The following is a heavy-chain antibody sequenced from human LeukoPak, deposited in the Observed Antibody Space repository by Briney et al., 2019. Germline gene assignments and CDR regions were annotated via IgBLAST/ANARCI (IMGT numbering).Heavy chain of an antibody. D-gene: IGHD3-9*01. V-gene: IGHV4-34*01. CDR1: GGPFSGYY. CDR3: ARGGDWLWAYFDY. Sequence: SETLSLTCAVYGGPFSGYYWSWIRQPPGKGLEWIGEINHSGSTNYNPSLKSRVTISVDTSKNQFSLKLSSVTAADTAVYYCARGGDWLWAYFDYWGQGTLVTVSS. J-gene: IGHJ4*02. CDR2: INHSGST.